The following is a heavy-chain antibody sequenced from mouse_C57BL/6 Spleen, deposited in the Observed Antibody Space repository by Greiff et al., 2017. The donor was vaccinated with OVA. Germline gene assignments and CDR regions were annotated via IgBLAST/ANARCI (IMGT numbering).Heavy chain of an antibody. V-gene: IGHV1-64*01. J-gene: IGHJ2*01. CDR2: LHHNSGST. CDR1: GYTFTSYW. Sequence: VQLQQPGAELVKPGASVTLSCKASGYTFTSYWMHWVKQRPRQGIQWIGMLHHNSGSTNYNEKFKSKATLTVDKSSSTEYMQLSRLTSEDSAVYYCASPNWDLGYWGQGTTLTVSS. CDR3: ASPNWDLGY. D-gene: IGHD4-1*01.